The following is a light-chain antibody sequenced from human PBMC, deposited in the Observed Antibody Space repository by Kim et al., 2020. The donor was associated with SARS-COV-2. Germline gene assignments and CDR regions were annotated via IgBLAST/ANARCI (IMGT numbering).Light chain of an antibody. V-gene: IGLV2-18*02. Sequence: GQSVTSSRTGTSSDVGSYNLVSWYQQPPGTAPKLMIYEVSNRPSGVPDRFSGSKSGNTASLTISGLQAEDEADYYCSSYTSSSTLLFGGGTQLTVL. CDR2: EVS. CDR3: SSYTSSSTLL. CDR1: SSDVGSYNL. J-gene: IGLJ2*01.